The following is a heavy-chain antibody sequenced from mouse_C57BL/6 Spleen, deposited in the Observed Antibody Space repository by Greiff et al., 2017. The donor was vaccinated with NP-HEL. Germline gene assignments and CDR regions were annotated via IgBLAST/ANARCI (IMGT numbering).Heavy chain of an antibody. CDR3: TRRTYYPYWYFDV. J-gene: IGHJ1*03. V-gene: IGHV1-15*01. Sequence: QVQLQQSGAELVRPGASVTLSCKASGYTFTDYEMHWVKQTPVHGLEWIGAIDPETGGTAYNQKFKGKAILTADKSSSTAYMELRSLTSEDSAVYYCTRRTYYPYWYFDVWGTGTTVTVSS. D-gene: IGHD1-1*01. CDR2: IDPETGGT. CDR1: GYTFTDYE.